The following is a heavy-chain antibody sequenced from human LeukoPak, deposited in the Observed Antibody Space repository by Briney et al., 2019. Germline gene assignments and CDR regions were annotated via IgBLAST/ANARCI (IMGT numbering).Heavy chain of an antibody. J-gene: IGHJ4*02. CDR1: GYTFTSYD. Sequence: ASVKVSCKASGYTFTSYDINWVRQATGQGPEWMGWMNPNSGNTGYAQKFQGRVTMTRNTSISTAYMELSSLRSEDTAVYYCARVGGGYYDSSGYYSQVWGQGTLVTVSS. CDR3: ARVGGGYYDSSGYYSQV. CDR2: MNPNSGNT. D-gene: IGHD3-22*01. V-gene: IGHV1-8*01.